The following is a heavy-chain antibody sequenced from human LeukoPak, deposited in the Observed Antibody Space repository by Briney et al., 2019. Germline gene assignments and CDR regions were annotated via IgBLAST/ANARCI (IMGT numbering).Heavy chain of an antibody. J-gene: IGHJ4*02. CDR1: GFTFSSYS. CDR3: ASGGATPLFDY. D-gene: IGHD1-26*01. V-gene: IGHV3-21*01. CDR2: ISSSSSYI. Sequence: GGSLRLSCAASGFTFSSYSMNWVRQAPGKGLEWVSSISSSSSYIYYADSVKGRFTISRDNAKNSLYPQMNSLRAEDTAVYYCASGGATPLFDYWGQGTLVTVSS.